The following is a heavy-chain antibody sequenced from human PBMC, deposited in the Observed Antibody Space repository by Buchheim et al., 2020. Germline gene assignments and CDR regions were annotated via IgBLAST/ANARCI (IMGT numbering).Heavy chain of an antibody. CDR1: GFSFSNYG. V-gene: IGHV3-48*01. J-gene: IGHJ3*02. CDR2: ISSSSPTI. Sequence: EVQLVESGGGLVQPGESLRLSCAASGFSFSNYGMNWVRQAPGKGLELVAYISSSSPTIYYADSVKGRFTIPRDNAKNSLSLPMNSLRAEDTAVYYCARSNRWSNPDAFEIWGQGT. D-gene: IGHD3-3*01. CDR3: ARSNRWSNPDAFEI.